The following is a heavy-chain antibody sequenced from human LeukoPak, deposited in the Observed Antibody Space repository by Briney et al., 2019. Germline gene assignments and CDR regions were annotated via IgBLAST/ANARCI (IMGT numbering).Heavy chain of an antibody. CDR3: ARRAYYYDSSGYYRAGGAFDI. CDR2: IYYSGST. J-gene: IGHJ3*02. CDR1: GGSISSYY. V-gene: IGHV4-59*01. Sequence: SETLSLTCTVSGGSISSYYWSWIRQPPGKGLEWIGYIYYSGSTNYNPSLKSRVTISVDTSKNQFSLKLSSVTAADTAVYYCARRAYYYDSSGYYRAGGAFDIWGQGTMVTVSS. D-gene: IGHD3-22*01.